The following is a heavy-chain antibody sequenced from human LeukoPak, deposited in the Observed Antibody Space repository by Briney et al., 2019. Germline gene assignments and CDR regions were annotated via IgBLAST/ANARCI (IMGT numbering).Heavy chain of an antibody. Sequence: SETLSLTCSVSGYSISSGYQWAWIRQSPGKGLEWIGSIFHSGSAHYNPSLKSRVTISVDTSRNQFSLKMNSVSATDTAVYYCARDPRWLTPDCTSTSCYENYFDPWGQGTLVTVSS. CDR3: ARDPRWLTPDCTSTSCYENYFDP. CDR1: GYSISSGYQ. V-gene: IGHV4-38-2*02. D-gene: IGHD2-2*01. CDR2: IFHSGSA. J-gene: IGHJ5*02.